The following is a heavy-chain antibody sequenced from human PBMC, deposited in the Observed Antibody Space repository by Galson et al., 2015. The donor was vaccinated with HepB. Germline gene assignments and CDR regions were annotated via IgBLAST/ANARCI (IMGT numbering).Heavy chain of an antibody. CDR2: IYNDGRT. CDR1: GFSVRTTY. J-gene: IGHJ4*02. CDR3: AREQDWAYHQ. V-gene: IGHV3-53*01. D-gene: IGHD2-15*01. Sequence: SLRLSCAASGFSVRTTYFSWVRQTPGLGLQWVADIYNDGRTFYADSVKGRFTVSRDTLKNILYLQMNNLRAEDTALYYCAREQDWAYHQWGQGALVTVSS.